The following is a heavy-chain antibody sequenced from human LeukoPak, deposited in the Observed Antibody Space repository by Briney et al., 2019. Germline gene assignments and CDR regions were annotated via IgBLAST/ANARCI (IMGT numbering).Heavy chain of an antibody. CDR2: IYYSGNT. D-gene: IGHD2-15*01. V-gene: IGHV4-39*01. CDR1: GGSVSDSNSY. CDR3: ARLITGIGYCSGGSCNSPIYYYYMDV. Sequence: SETLSLTCTVSGGSVSDSNSYWGWIRQPPGKGLEWIANIYYSGNTFYNPSLKSRVTISLDASKNQFSVTLTSVTATDTAVYYCARLITGIGYCSGGSCNSPIYYYYMDVWGKGTTVTVSS. J-gene: IGHJ6*03.